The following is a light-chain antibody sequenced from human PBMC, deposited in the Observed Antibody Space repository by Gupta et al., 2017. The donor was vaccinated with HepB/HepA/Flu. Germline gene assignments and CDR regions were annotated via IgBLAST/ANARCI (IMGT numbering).Light chain of an antibody. Sequence: DLVMTQSPLFLPVTPGESASISCRSSPSLVKSNGYNYLEWYLQKPGQSPQLLIYVGSNRASGVPDRFSGSGSGADFTLKISRVEADDVGVYYCMQDLQSPRTFGQGTKLEIK. V-gene: IGKV2-28*01. CDR2: VGS. J-gene: IGKJ2*02. CDR3: MQDLQSPRT. CDR1: PSLVKSNGYNY.